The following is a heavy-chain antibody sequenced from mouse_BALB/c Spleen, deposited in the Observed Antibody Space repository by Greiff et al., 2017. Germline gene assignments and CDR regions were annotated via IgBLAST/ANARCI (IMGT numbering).Heavy chain of an antibody. CDR1: GFTFSSFG. J-gene: IGHJ4*01. D-gene: IGHD1-1*01. Sequence: EVMLVESGGGLVQPGGSRKLSCAASGFTFSSFGMHWVRQAPEKGLEWVAYISSGSSTIYYADTVKGRFTISRDNPKNTLFLQMTSLRSEDTAMYYCARELAYYGSSEYAMDYWDQGTSVTVSS. CDR2: ISSGSSTI. CDR3: ARELAYYGSSEYAMDY. V-gene: IGHV5-17*02.